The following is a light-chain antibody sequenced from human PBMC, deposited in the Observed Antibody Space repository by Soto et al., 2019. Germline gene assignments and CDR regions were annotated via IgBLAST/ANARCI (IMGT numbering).Light chain of an antibody. CDR1: QTISNNY. CDR2: AVS. V-gene: IGKV3-20*01. J-gene: IGKJ1*01. Sequence: EIVLTQSPGPLTLSPGESAALSCRASQTISNNYLVWYRQKPGQAPRLLIYAVSSRAGGIPDRFSGSGSGTDFALTIARLEPADSAVYYCQQQSNSPWTFGQGTRVEI. CDR3: QQQSNSPWT.